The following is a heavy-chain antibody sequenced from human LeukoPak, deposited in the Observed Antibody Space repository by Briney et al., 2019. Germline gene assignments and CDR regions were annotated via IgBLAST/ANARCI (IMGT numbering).Heavy chain of an antibody. Sequence: SEALSLTCNVSGGSISVNYWSRIRQSPGKGLEWIGHISHNGIATYNPSLKSRVTILVDPSTIHYSLLLTSVTAADTAIYYCARIREDAFDIWGQGRMVTVSS. CDR3: ARIREDAFDI. D-gene: IGHD3-10*01. V-gene: IGHV4-59*01. J-gene: IGHJ3*02. CDR1: GGSISVNY. CDR2: ISHNGIA.